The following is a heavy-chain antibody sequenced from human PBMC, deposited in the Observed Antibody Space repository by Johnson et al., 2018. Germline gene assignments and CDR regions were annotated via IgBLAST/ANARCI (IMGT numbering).Heavy chain of an antibody. CDR2: ISSSGSTI. V-gene: IGHV3-11*04. J-gene: IGHJ3*02. Sequence: QVQLVESGGGLVKPGGSLRLSCAASGFTFSDYYMSWIRQAPGKGLEWVSYISSSGSTIYYADSVKGRLTIPRDNAKNSLDRQRNSLRSGDTAVYYCARDRDVDTAIVDAFEIWGQGTMVTVSS. CDR3: ARDRDVDTAIVDAFEI. D-gene: IGHD5-18*01. CDR1: GFTFSDYY.